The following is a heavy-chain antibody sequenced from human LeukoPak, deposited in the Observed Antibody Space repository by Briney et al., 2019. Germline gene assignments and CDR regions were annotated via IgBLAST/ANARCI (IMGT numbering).Heavy chain of an antibody. CDR1: GGSFSGYY. D-gene: IGHD3-10*01. J-gene: IGHJ3*02. CDR3: AKSNGYGLVDI. CDR2: INHSGST. V-gene: IGHV4-34*01. Sequence: SETLSLTCAVYGGSFSGYYWSWIRQPPGKGLEWIGEINHSGSTNYNPSLKSRVTISVDTSKNQFSLNLSSVTAADTAVYYCAKSNGYGLVDIWGQGTMVTVSS.